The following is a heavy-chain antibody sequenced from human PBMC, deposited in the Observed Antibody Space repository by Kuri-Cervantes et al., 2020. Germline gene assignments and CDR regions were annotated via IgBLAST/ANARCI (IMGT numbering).Heavy chain of an antibody. Sequence: GESLKISCSASGFPFSSYWMSWVRQAPGKGLEWVANIKQDGSEKYYVDSMKGRVTISRDNAKNSLYLEMNSLRAEDTAVYYCAREGAGWGRGMDVWGKGTTVTVSS. V-gene: IGHV3-7*01. J-gene: IGHJ6*04. CDR2: IKQDGSEK. CDR3: AREGAGWGRGMDV. CDR1: GFPFSSYW. D-gene: IGHD7-27*01.